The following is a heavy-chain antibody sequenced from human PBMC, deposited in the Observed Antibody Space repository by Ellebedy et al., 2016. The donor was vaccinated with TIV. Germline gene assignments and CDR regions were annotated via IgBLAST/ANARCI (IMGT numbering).Heavy chain of an antibody. CDR3: ARVTIAAADPYNWFDP. J-gene: IGHJ5*02. D-gene: IGHD6-13*01. CDR1: GYTFTSYD. Sequence: AASVKVSCQASGYTFTSYDINWVRQATGQGLEWMGWMNPNSGNTGYAQKFQGRVTITRNTSISTAYMELSSLRSEDTAVYYCARVTIAAADPYNWFDPWGQGTLVTVSS. V-gene: IGHV1-8*03. CDR2: MNPNSGNT.